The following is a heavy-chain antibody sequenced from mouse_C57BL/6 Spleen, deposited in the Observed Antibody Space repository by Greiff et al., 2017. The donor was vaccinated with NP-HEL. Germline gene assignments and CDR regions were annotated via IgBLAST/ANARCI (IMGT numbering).Heavy chain of an antibody. CDR1: GYSFTGYY. Sequence: EVKLVESGPELVKPGASVKISCKASGYSFTGYYMNWVKQSPEKSLEWIGEINPSTGGTTYNQKFKAKATLTVDKSSSTAYMQLKSLTSEDSAVYYCARRGYGSSWFDYWGQGTTLTVSS. J-gene: IGHJ2*01. D-gene: IGHD1-1*01. V-gene: IGHV1-42*01. CDR2: INPSTGGT. CDR3: ARRGYGSSWFDY.